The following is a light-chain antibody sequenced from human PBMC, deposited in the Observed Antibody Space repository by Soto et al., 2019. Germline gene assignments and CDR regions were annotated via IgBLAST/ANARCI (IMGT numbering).Light chain of an antibody. Sequence: DIQMTQSPSSLSASVGDQVTITCRARQSISSYLNWYQQKPGKATKLLIYDASSLQSGVPSRFSGSRSGTDFTLSISSVQPEDFDTYYFHQSDNVPETVGQGTKLEIK. CDR1: QSISSY. J-gene: IGKJ2*01. CDR2: DAS. CDR3: HQSDNVPET. V-gene: IGKV1-39*01.